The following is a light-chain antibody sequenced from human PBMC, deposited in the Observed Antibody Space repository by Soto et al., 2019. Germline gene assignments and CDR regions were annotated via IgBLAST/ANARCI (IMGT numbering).Light chain of an antibody. Sequence: EIVMTQTPATLSVSPGERATLSCRASQSVSSNLAWYQQKPGQAPRLLLYGASTRAAGIPARFSGSGSGTEFNLTISSLQSEDCAVYYCQQYNNWPPLTFGGGTKVESK. CDR1: QSVSSN. V-gene: IGKV3-15*01. J-gene: IGKJ4*01. CDR3: QQYNNWPPLT. CDR2: GAS.